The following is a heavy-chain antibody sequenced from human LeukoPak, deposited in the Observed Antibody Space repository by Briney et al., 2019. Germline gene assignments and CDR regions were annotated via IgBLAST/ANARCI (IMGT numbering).Heavy chain of an antibody. CDR3: AKGSAAGRPYYFDY. J-gene: IGHJ4*02. D-gene: IGHD6-25*01. Sequence: GGSLRLSCAASGFTFSSYWMSWVRQAPGKGLEWVANIKQDGTEKYYVDSVKDRFTISRDNAKNSLYLQMNSLRAEDAAVYFCAKGSAAGRPYYFDYWGQGTLVTVSS. CDR2: IKQDGTEK. CDR1: GFTFSSYW. V-gene: IGHV3-7*03.